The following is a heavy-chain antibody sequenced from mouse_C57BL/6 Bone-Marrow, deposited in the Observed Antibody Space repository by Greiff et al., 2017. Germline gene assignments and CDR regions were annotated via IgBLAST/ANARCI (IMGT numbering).Heavy chain of an antibody. V-gene: IGHV1-50*01. CDR2: IDPSDSYT. J-gene: IGHJ4*01. D-gene: IGHD1-1*01. CDR1: GYTFTSYW. Sequence: QVQLQQPGAELVKPGASVKLSCKASGYTFTSYWMQWVKQRPGQGLERIGEIDPSDSYTNYNQKFKGKATLTVDTSSSTAYMQLSSLTSEDSAVYYCAREGSSPFYYAMDYWGQGTSVTVSS. CDR3: AREGSSPFYYAMDY.